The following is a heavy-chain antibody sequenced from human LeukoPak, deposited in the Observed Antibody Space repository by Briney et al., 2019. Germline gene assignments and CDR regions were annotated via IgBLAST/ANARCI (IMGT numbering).Heavy chain of an antibody. J-gene: IGHJ6*03. V-gene: IGHV3-43*02. D-gene: IGHD4-23*01. Sequence: PGGSLRLSCAASGFTFDDYAMHWVRQAPGKDLEWVSLISGDGGSTYYADSVKGRFTISRDNSKNSLYLQMNSLRTEDTALYYCAKDLAMVVTLYYYYMDVWGKGTTVTVSS. CDR3: AKDLAMVVTLYYYYMDV. CDR1: GFTFDDYA. CDR2: ISGDGGST.